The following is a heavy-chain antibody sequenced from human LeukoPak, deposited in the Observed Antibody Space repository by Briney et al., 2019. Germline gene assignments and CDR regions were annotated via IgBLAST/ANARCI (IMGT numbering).Heavy chain of an antibody. D-gene: IGHD3-10*01. CDR2: IKTDGSTS. Sequence: PGGSLRLSCAASGFTFSSYWMHWVRQAPGKGLVWVSRIKTDGSTSTYADSVKGRFTISRDNAKNTLYLQMNSLRAEDTAIYYCARDLPSSGSLSDYWGQGTLVTVSS. CDR3: ARDLPSSGSLSDY. CDR1: GFTFSSYW. V-gene: IGHV3-74*01. J-gene: IGHJ4*02.